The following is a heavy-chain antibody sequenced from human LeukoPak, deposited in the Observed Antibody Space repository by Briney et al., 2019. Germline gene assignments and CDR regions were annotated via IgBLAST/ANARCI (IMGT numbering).Heavy chain of an antibody. J-gene: IGHJ5*01. CDR3: ARVVGGTSWFDS. CDR1: GDFIIGAPYY. D-gene: IGHD2-15*01. CDR2: TYYSGNT. Sequence: SETLSLTCTVSGDFIIGAPYYWSWVRQHPGKGLEWIAYTYYSGNTYYNPSLKSRVNLSVDTSNNQFSLNLTSVTAADTAVYYCARVVGGTSWFDSWGQGTRVTVPS. V-gene: IGHV4-31*03.